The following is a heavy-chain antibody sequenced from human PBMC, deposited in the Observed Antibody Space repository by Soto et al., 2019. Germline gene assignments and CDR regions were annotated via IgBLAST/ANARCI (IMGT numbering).Heavy chain of an antibody. V-gene: IGHV1-2*02. CDR3: ARDHSYYDFWSGESYYYGMDV. J-gene: IGHJ6*02. D-gene: IGHD3-3*01. CDR2: INPNSGGT. CDR1: GYTFTGYY. Sequence: GASVKVSCKASGYTFTGYYMHWVRQAPGQGLEWMGWINPNSGGTNYAQKFQGRVTMTRDTSISTAYMELSRLRSDDTAVYYCARDHSYYDFWSGESYYYGMDVWGQGTTVTVSS.